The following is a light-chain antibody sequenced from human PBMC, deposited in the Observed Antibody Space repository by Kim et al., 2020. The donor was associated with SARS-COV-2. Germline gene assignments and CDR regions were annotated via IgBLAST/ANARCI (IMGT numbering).Light chain of an antibody. CDR1: HDISNY. CDR2: DAS. Sequence: SSSVGDRVTITCQASHDISNYLNWYQQKPGKAPKLLIYDASSLETGVPSRFSGSGYVTDFTLTISILQPEDIATYYCQQYENVPLTFGGGTKLEIK. CDR3: QQYENVPLT. J-gene: IGKJ4*01. V-gene: IGKV1-33*01.